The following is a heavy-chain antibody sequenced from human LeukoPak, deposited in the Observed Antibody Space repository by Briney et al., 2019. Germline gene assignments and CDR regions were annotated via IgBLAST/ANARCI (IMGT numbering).Heavy chain of an antibody. J-gene: IGHJ4*02. Sequence: PGGSLRLSCVGSGLSLGNDWMDWVRQAPGKGLEWVANIRKDGGDIHYVDSVKGRFTISRDNAKNSVYLQMHRLRAEDTAVYYCARDAFGDFSYWGQGILVTVSS. CDR3: ARDAFGDFSY. D-gene: IGHD3-10*01. V-gene: IGHV3-7*01. CDR2: IRKDGGDI. CDR1: GLSLGNDW.